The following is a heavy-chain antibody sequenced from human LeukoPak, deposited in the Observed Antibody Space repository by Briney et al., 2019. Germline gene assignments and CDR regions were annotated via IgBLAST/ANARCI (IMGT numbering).Heavy chain of an antibody. CDR3: ARAATYRYYYYYMDV. V-gene: IGHV1-2*02. CDR1: GYTFTGYY. D-gene: IGHD3-16*02. CDR2: INPNSGGT. Sequence: ASVKVSCKASGYTFTGYYMHWVRQAPGQGLEWMGWINPNSGGTNYAQKFQGRATMTRDTSISTAYMELSRLRSDDTAVYYCARAATYRYYYYYMDVWGKGTTVTVSS. J-gene: IGHJ6*03.